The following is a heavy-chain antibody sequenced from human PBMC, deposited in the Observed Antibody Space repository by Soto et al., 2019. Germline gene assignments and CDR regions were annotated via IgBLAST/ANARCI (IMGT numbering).Heavy chain of an antibody. D-gene: IGHD6-19*01. Sequence: VGSLRLSCAASGFTFSSYGMHWVRQAPGKGLEWVAVISYDGSNKYYADSVKGRFTISRDNSKNTLYLQMNSLRAEDTAVYYCAKEPAYSSGWYGRWYDPWGQGTLVTFSS. V-gene: IGHV3-30*18. CDR3: AKEPAYSSGWYGRWYDP. J-gene: IGHJ5*02. CDR2: ISYDGSNK. CDR1: GFTFSSYG.